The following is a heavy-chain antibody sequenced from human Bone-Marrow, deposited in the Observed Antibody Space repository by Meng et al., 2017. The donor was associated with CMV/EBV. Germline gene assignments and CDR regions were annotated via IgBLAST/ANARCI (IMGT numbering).Heavy chain of an antibody. V-gene: IGHV3-21*01. CDR1: GFPFSTYA. J-gene: IGHJ4*02. D-gene: IGHD2-15*01. Sequence: GESLKISRAASGFPFSTYAMDWVRQAPGKGLEWVSSVTSNSRYIYYADSVKGRFTISRDNARNSLYLQMTSLRPEDTAVYYCVREKKVGNTPYFNYWGQGTLVTVSS. CDR3: VREKKVGNTPYFNY. CDR2: VTSNSRYI.